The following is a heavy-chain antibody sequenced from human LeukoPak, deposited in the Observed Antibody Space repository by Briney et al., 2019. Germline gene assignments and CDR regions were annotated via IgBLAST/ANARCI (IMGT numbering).Heavy chain of an antibody. CDR3: ARQGVVPAARGDNWFDP. J-gene: IGHJ5*02. D-gene: IGHD2-2*01. V-gene: IGHV5-51*01. CDR2: TYPGDSDT. Sequence: GESLKISCKGSGYSFTSYWIGWVRQMPGKGLEWMGITYPGDSDTRYSPSFQGQVTISADKSISTAYLQWSSLKASDTAMYYCARQGVVPAARGDNWFDPWGQGTLVTVSS. CDR1: GYSFTSYW.